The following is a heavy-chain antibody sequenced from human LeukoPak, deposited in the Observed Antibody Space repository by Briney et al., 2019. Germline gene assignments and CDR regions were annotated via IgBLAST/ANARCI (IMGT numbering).Heavy chain of an antibody. CDR2: ISGSGGSA. CDR1: GFSFSSYA. D-gene: IGHD5-12*01. V-gene: IGHV3-23*01. Sequence: GGSLRLSCAASGFSFSSYAMSWVRQAPGKGLEWVSGISGSGGSAYYADSVKGRFTISRDNSKNTLYLQMNSLRAEDTAVYYCAKDGGYDLFGRVYYYYYMDVWGKGTTVTVSS. J-gene: IGHJ6*03. CDR3: AKDGGYDLFGRVYYYYYMDV.